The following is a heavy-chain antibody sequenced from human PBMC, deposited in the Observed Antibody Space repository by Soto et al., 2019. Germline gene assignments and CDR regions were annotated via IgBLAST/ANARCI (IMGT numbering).Heavy chain of an antibody. CDR3: AIDRTDCSNGVCERGGWLDP. CDR2: IIPVLGVA. D-gene: IGHD2-8*01. V-gene: IGHV1-69*01. Sequence: QVQLVQSGAEVKKPGSSVTVSCRASGGTFNSFAISWVRQAPGQGLEWMGGIIPVLGVAKYAQKFQGGVTITADEATSTVYLELSGLGSEDTAMYYCAIDRTDCSNGVCERGGWLDPWGQGTLVTVSS. CDR1: GGTFNSFA. J-gene: IGHJ5*02.